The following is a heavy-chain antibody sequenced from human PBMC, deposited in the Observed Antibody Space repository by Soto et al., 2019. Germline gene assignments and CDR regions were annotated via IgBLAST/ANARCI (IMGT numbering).Heavy chain of an antibody. CDR3: ARESLGAKGADH. D-gene: IGHD3-16*01. V-gene: IGHV1-69*17. CDR1: GDTFNSYV. Sequence: QVQLVQSGAEVKRPGSSVKVSCESSGDTFNSYVISWVRQAPGQGLEWMGGIIPIIGVTHYAQKFQGRVTISALRSTGTAYMELTNLGFEDTALYYCARESLGAKGADHWGQGPLVTVSS. CDR2: IIPIIGVT. J-gene: IGHJ4*02.